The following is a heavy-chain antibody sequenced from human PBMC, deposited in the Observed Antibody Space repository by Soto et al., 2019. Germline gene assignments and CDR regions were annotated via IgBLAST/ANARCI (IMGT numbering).Heavy chain of an antibody. CDR2: LSGSGRST. CDR1: GFTFSNYA. CDR3: AKVSDYSTIFDALDV. J-gene: IGHJ3*01. D-gene: IGHD3-9*01. V-gene: IGHV3-23*01. Sequence: EERLLQSGGALVQPGGSLRLSCEGTGFTFSNYAMTWVRQAPGKGLEWVSCLSGSGRSTYYADSVKGRFTISRDNSNDTLYLQLNSLRVDDTAVYFCAKVSDYSTIFDALDVWGQGTMLTVSS.